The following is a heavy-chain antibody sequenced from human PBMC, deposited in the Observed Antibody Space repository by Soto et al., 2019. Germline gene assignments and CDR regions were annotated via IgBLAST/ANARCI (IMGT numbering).Heavy chain of an antibody. CDR2: ISAYNGNT. V-gene: IGHV1-18*01. J-gene: IGHJ4*02. CDR3: ARESSWIQLWHYFDY. D-gene: IGHD5-18*01. Sequence: GASVKVSCKASGYTFTSYGISWVRQAPGQGLEWMGWISAYNGNTNYAQKLQGRVTMTTDTSTSTAYKEMRSLRSDDTAVYYCARESSWIQLWHYFDYWGQGTLVTVSS. CDR1: GYTFTSYG.